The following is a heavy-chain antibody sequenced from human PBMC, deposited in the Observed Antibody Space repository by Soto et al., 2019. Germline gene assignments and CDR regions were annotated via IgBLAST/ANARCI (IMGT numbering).Heavy chain of an antibody. CDR2: ISAGGANT. Sequence: PGGSLRLSCAASEFNFNSYAMSWVRQAPGRGLEWVSTISAGGANTQYAESVKGRFTIVRDNSGNTLHLQMNTLRAEDTALYYCAKERYCSATSCYGGFDIWGQGTVVTV. CDR3: AKERYCSATSCYGGFDI. D-gene: IGHD2-2*01. V-gene: IGHV3-23*01. J-gene: IGHJ3*02. CDR1: EFNFNSYA.